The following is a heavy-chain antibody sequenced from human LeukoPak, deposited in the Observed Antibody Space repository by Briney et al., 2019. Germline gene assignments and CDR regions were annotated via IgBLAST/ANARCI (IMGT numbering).Heavy chain of an antibody. CDR1: GFTFSNYA. V-gene: IGHV3-23*01. Sequence: PGGSLRLSCAASGFTFSNYAMSWVRQVPGKGLEWVSAISGSGGNTFYADSVKSRFTTSRDNSKNTLYLQVNSLRAADTAIYYCAKVQEMDTILPPFHYWGQGTLVTVSS. CDR2: ISGSGGNT. D-gene: IGHD5-24*01. CDR3: AKVQEMDTILPPFHY. J-gene: IGHJ4*02.